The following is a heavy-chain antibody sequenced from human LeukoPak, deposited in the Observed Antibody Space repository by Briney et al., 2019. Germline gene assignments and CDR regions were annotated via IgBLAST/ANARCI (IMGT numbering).Heavy chain of an antibody. J-gene: IGHJ4*02. CDR1: GGSISSYY. V-gene: IGHV4-59*08. D-gene: IGHD3-10*01. CDR3: ARHEYYGSGSYPIDY. Sequence: SETLSLTCTVSGGSISSYYWSWIRRPPGKGLEWIGYIYYSGSTNYNPSLKSRVTISVDTSKNQFSLKLSSVTAADTAVYYCARHEYYGSGSYPIDYWGQGTLVTVSS. CDR2: IYYSGST.